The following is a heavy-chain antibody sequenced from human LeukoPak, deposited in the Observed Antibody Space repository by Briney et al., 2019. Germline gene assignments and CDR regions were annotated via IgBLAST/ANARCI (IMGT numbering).Heavy chain of an antibody. CDR1: GYTFTSYT. Sequence: ASVKVSCKASGYTFTSYTIHWVRQAPGQRLEWMGWINAGNGNTKYSQEFQDRVTITRDTSASTTYMELSSLRSEDMAVYYCARARYETRIWPKSRYDYYHYMDVWGKGTTVTVSS. CDR3: ARARYETRIWPKSRYDYYHYMDV. D-gene: IGHD3-3*01. J-gene: IGHJ6*03. CDR2: INAGNGNT. V-gene: IGHV1-3*03.